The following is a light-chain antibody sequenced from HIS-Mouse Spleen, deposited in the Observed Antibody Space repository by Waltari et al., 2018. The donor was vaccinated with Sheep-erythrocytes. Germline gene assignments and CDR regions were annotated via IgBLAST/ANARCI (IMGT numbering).Light chain of an antibody. Sequence: AIQMTQSPSSLSASVGDRVTITCRASPGIRNDLVSYQQKPGKAPKLLIYGASSLQSGVPSRFSGSGSGTDFTLTISSLQPEDFATYYCLQDYNYPFTFGPGTKVDIK. J-gene: IGKJ3*01. CDR3: LQDYNYPFT. CDR2: GAS. CDR1: PGIRND. V-gene: IGKV1-6*01.